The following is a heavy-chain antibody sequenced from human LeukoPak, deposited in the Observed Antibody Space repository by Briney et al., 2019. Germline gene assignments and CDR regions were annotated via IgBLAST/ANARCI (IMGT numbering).Heavy chain of an antibody. V-gene: IGHV3-33*06. CDR2: IWYDGSNK. J-gene: IGHJ4*02. CDR1: GFTFSSYG. Sequence: GGSLRLSCAASGFTFSSYGMHWVRQAPGKGLEWVAVIWYDGSNKYYVDSVKGRFTISRDNSKNTLYLQMNSLRAEDTAVYYCAKELVYYYDSSGFDYWGQGTLVTVSS. CDR3: AKELVYYYDSSGFDY. D-gene: IGHD3-22*01.